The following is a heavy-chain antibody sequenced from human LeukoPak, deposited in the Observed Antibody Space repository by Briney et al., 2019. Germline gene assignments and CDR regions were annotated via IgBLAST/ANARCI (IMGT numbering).Heavy chain of an antibody. V-gene: IGHV1-2*02. CDR3: ARHQEGAYYDFWSGYLGAFDI. Sequence: ASVKVSCKASGYTFTGYYMHWVRQAPGQGLEWMGWINPNSGGTNYAQKFQGRVTMTRDTSISTAYMELSRLRSDDTAVYYCARHQEGAYYDFWSGYLGAFDIWGQGTMVTVSS. D-gene: IGHD3-3*01. CDR2: INPNSGGT. J-gene: IGHJ3*02. CDR1: GYTFTGYY.